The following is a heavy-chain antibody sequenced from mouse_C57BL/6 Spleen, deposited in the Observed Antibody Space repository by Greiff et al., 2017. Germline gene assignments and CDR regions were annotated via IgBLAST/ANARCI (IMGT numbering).Heavy chain of an antibody. Sequence: VQLQQSGPELVKPGASVKISCKASGYSFTGYYMNWVKQSPEKSLEWIGEINPSTGGTTYNQKFKAKATLTVDKSSSTAYMQLKSLTSEDSAVYYCAGLLRWYFDVWGTGTTVTVSS. V-gene: IGHV1-42*01. CDR2: INPSTGGT. CDR1: GYSFTGYY. CDR3: AGLLRWYFDV. J-gene: IGHJ1*03. D-gene: IGHD1-1*01.